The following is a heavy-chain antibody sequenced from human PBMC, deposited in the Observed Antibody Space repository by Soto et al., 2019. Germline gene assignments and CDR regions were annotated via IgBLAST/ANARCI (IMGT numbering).Heavy chain of an antibody. J-gene: IGHJ4*01. CDR3: ASIWFGDFDY. D-gene: IGHD3-10*01. Sequence: QVQLQESGPGLVKPSQTLSLTCTVSGGSISSADYYWGWLRQPPGKGLEWIGYFHTSGATYKDPSLTRRVTISVDTSYTQISLKLDSVTAADSAVYYCASIWFGDFDYWGHGTLVTVSS. CDR2: FHTSGAT. CDR1: GGSISSADYY. V-gene: IGHV4-30-4*01.